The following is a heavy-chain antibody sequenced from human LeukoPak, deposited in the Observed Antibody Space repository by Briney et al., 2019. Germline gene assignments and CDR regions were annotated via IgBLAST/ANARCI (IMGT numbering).Heavy chain of an antibody. J-gene: IGHJ4*02. CDR1: GFTFSNYG. V-gene: IGHV3-7*01. CDR3: ARDLRGVFDF. CDR2: MNQDGSEK. D-gene: IGHD3-10*01. Sequence: PGRSLRLSCAASGFTFSNYGMHWVRQAPGKGLEWVANMNQDGSEKYYVDSVKGRFTISRDNAKTSVYLQMNSLRVEDTAVYYCARDLRGVFDFWGQGTLVTVAS.